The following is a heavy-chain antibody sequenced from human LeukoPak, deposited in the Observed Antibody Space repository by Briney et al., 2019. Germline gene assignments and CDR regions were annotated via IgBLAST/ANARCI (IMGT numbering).Heavy chain of an antibody. V-gene: IGHV4-34*01. D-gene: IGHD3-22*01. CDR2: ICYSGST. CDR3: ARRGDSSGYLVDY. CDR1: GGSFSGYY. Sequence: SETLSLTCAVYGGSFSGYYWSWIRQPPGKGLEWIGSICYSGSTYYNPSLKSRVTISVDTSKNQFSLKLSSVTAADTAVYYCARRGDSSGYLVDYWGQGTLVTVSS. J-gene: IGHJ4*02.